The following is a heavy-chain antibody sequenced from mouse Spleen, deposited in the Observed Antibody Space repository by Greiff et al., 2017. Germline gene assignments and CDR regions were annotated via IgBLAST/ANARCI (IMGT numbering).Heavy chain of an antibody. CDR3: ARGAAQANFDY. Sequence: EVKLVESGPELVKPGASVKISCKASGYSFTGYYMNWVKQSPEKSLEWIGEINPSTGGTTYNQKFKAKATLTVDKSSSTAYMQLKSLTSEDSAVYYCARGAAQANFDYWGQGTTLTVSS. CDR1: GYSFTGYY. V-gene: IGHV1-42*01. CDR2: INPSTGGT. D-gene: IGHD3-2*02. J-gene: IGHJ2*01.